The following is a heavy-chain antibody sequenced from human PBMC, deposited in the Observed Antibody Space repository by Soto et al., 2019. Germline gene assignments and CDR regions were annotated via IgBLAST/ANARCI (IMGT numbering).Heavy chain of an antibody. V-gene: IGHV3-30*18. CDR3: AKAGGTAMDSYFDY. CDR2: ISYDGSNK. D-gene: IGHD5-18*01. Sequence: GGSLRLSCAASGFTFSSYGMHWVRQAPGKGLEWVAVISYDGSNKYYADSVKGRFTISRDNSKNTLYLQMNSLRAEDTAVYYCAKAGGTAMDSYFDYWGQGTLVTVSS. CDR1: GFTFSSYG. J-gene: IGHJ4*02.